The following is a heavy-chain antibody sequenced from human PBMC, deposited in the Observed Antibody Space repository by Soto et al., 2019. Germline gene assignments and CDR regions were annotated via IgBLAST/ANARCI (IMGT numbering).Heavy chain of an antibody. CDR3: ARDPVRYDFWSGYFGQNPLYGMDV. V-gene: IGHV1-69*06. CDR2: IIPIFGTA. Sequence: SAKVSCKASGGIFSSYATSWVRQAPGQGLEWMGGIIPIFGTANYARKFQGRVTITADKSTSTAYMELSSLRSEDTAVYYCARDPVRYDFWSGYFGQNPLYGMDVWGQGTTVTVSS. J-gene: IGHJ6*02. D-gene: IGHD3-3*01. CDR1: GGIFSSYA.